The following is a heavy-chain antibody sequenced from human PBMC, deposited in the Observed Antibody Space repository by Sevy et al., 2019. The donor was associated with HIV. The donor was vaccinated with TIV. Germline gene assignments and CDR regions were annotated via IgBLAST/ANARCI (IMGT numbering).Heavy chain of an antibody. CDR3: ARACCSGGSCYNNVLWFDP. CDR2: ISSSSSTI. D-gene: IGHD2-15*01. J-gene: IGHJ5*02. Sequence: GGSLRLSCAASGFTFSSYSMNWVRQAPGKGLEWVSYISSSSSTIYYADSVKGRFTISRDNAKNSLYQQMNSLRDEDTAVYYCARACCSGGSCYNNVLWFDPWGQGTLVTVSS. V-gene: IGHV3-48*02. CDR1: GFTFSSYS.